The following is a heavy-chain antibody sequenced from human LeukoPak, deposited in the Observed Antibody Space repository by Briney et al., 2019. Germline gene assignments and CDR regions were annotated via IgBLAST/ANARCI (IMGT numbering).Heavy chain of an antibody. Sequence: ASVKVSCKASGDTFSSYAISWVRQAPGQGLEWMGGIIPLFGRGINAQRFQGRITITADESTTTAYMDLSSLRSEDTAVYYCARVGFFRSSLAAPIHAGHYLDFWGQGTLVTVSS. D-gene: IGHD6-6*01. J-gene: IGHJ4*02. CDR1: GDTFSSYA. V-gene: IGHV1-69*13. CDR3: ARVGFFRSSLAAPIHAGHYLDF. CDR2: IIPLFGRG.